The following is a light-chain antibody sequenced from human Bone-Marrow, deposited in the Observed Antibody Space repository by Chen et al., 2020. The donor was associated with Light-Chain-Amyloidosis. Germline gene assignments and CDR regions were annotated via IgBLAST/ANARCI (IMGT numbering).Light chain of an antibody. CDR1: SSNIGSNS. V-gene: IGLV1-44*01. CDR3: AAWDDSLNGVV. Sequence: QSVLTQPPSASGTPGQRVTISCSGSSSNIGSNSVHWYPQLPGTAPKLLIYTSNQRPAGVPDRFSGCKSGTSASLAISGLQSEDEADYYCAAWDDSLNGVVFGGGTKLTVL. J-gene: IGLJ2*01. CDR2: TSN.